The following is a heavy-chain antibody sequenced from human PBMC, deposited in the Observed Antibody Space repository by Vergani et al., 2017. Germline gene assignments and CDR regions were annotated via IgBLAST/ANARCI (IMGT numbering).Heavy chain of an antibody. Sequence: EVQLVESGGGLVKPGGSLRLSCAASGFTFSSYSMNWVRQAPGKGLDWVSAISSTSSYIYYADSVKGRFTISRDNTKNSLYLQMTSLTVVDTAVYYCASDGYYASWRRYYPYYYYYGLDVWGQGTTVTVSS. CDR3: ASDGYYASWRRYYPYYYYYGLDV. J-gene: IGHJ6*02. D-gene: IGHD3-3*01. CDR2: ISSTSSYI. V-gene: IGHV3-21*04. CDR1: GFTFSSYS.